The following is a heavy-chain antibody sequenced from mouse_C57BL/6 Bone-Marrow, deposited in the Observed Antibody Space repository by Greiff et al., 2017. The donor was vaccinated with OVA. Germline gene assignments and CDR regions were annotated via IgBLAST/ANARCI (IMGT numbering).Heavy chain of an antibody. V-gene: IGHV1-78*01. CDR1: GYTFTDHT. CDR2: IYPRDGST. D-gene: IGHD2-5*01. J-gene: IGHJ1*03. Sequence: QVQLQQSDAELVKPGASVKISCKVSGYTFTDHTIHWMKQRPEQGLEWIGSIYPRDGSTKYNEKFKGKATLTADKSSSTAYMQLNSLTSEDSAVYFCARVTYYSNYDWYFDVWGTGTTVTVSS. CDR3: ARVTYYSNYDWYFDV.